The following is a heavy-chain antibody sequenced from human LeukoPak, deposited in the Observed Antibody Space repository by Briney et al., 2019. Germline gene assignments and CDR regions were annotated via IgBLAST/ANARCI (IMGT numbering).Heavy chain of an antibody. D-gene: IGHD3-3*01. Sequence: PGGSLRLSCAASGFTFSSYAMSRVRQAPGKGLEWVSSILGSGGGDTTYYADSVKGRFTISRDNSKNTLYLQMNSLRAEDTAVYYCAKEEWLGKMNYFDYWGQGTLVTVSS. CDR3: AKEEWLGKMNYFDY. J-gene: IGHJ4*02. CDR1: GFTFSSYA. V-gene: IGHV3-23*01. CDR2: ILGSGGGDTT.